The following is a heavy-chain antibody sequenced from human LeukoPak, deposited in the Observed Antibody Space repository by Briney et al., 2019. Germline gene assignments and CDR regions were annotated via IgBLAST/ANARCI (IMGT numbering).Heavy chain of an antibody. D-gene: IGHD3-10*01. CDR1: GYSISSGYY. Sequence: PSGTLSLTCTVSGYSISSGYYWGWIRQPPGKGLEWIGSMYHSGTTSYNPSLKSRVTMSVDTSKNQFSLELSSVTAADTAVYYCARVLDYYGSGTRDFDYWGQGTLVTVSS. V-gene: IGHV4-38-2*02. CDR3: ARVLDYYGSGTRDFDY. J-gene: IGHJ4*02. CDR2: MYHSGTT.